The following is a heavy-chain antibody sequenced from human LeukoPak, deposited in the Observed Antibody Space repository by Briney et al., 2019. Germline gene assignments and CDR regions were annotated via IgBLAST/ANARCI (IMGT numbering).Heavy chain of an antibody. V-gene: IGHV3-11*01. CDR1: GFTFSDYY. Sequence: PGSSLRLSCAASGFTFSDYYMSWIRQPPGKGLGWVSYISSSGSTIYYADSEKGRFTISRDTTKNSQYLQINRLRADATAEYYCARRCAYISNPFDYWGQGTLVTVSS. CDR3: ARRCAYISNPFDY. D-gene: IGHD2-21*01. J-gene: IGHJ4*02. CDR2: ISSSGSTI.